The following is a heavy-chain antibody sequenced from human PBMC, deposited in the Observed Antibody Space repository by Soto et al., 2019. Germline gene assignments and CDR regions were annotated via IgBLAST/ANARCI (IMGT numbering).Heavy chain of an antibody. J-gene: IGHJ6*02. D-gene: IGHD5-12*01. CDR3: AREGVAPYYYYGMDV. Sequence: ASVKVSCTASGYTFTRSGISWVRQAPGQGLEWMGWISTYNGDTNYAQTFQGRVTMTTDTSTSTVHMEVRSLRSDDTAVYYCAREGVAPYYYYGMDVWGQGTPVXVS. CDR2: ISTYNGDT. V-gene: IGHV1-18*01. CDR1: GYTFTRSG.